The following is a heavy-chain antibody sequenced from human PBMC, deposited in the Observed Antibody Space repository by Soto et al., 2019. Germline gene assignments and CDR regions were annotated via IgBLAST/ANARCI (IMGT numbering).Heavy chain of an antibody. CDR2: VFYSGAT. V-gene: IGHV4-30-4*01. CDR3: ARAGFSYGHLLF. CDR1: GGPTKTGDYY. Sequence: PSETLSLTCNVSGGPTKTGDYYWNWIRQPPGKGLEWIGYVFYSGATNYSPSLKSRAAISMDTSKNQFSLSLTSVTAADTAVYYCARAGFSYGHLLFWGQGIRVTVSS. D-gene: IGHD3-10*01. J-gene: IGHJ4*02.